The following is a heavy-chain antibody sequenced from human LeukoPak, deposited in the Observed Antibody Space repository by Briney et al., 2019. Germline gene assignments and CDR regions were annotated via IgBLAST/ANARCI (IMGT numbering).Heavy chain of an antibody. CDR3: ARGPTIIETGYFDY. D-gene: IGHD1-1*01. J-gene: IGHJ4*03. V-gene: IGHV4-34*01. CDR1: GGSFSAYY. CDR2: INHRGDT. Sequence: PSETLSLTCAVYGGSFSAYYWSWIRQSPGKGLEWIAEINHRGDTNYNSSVKSRVTISVDTSKNQFSLKVSSLTAADTAVYYCARGPTIIETGYFDYWARGPWSPSPQ.